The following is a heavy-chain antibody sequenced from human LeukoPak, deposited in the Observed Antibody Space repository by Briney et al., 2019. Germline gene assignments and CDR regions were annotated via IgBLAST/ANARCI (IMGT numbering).Heavy chain of an antibody. CDR1: GFTFSDYD. J-gene: IGHJ4*02. CDR2: IGTAGDT. Sequence: PGGSLRLSCAASGFTFSDYDMHWVRQATGKGLEWVSAIGTAGDTYYTGSVKGRFTISRENAKNSLYLQMNSLRAGDTAVYYCARGTLVEYSSGWYGGDYWGQGTLVTVSS. D-gene: IGHD6-19*01. V-gene: IGHV3-13*01. CDR3: ARGTLVEYSSGWYGGDY.